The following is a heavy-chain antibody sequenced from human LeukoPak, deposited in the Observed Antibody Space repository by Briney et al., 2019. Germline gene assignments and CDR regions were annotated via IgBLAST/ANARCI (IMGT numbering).Heavy chain of an antibody. CDR3: VRALGVTVGTGGY. D-gene: IGHD3-16*02. J-gene: IGHJ1*01. CDR2: ISSSGNYI. V-gene: IGHV3-21*01. CDR1: GFTFSSFY. Sequence: GGSLRVSCVASGFTFSSFYMTWVRQSPGRGLEWVSSISSSGNYIYYADSLKGRFTISRDNAKRSLFLQMDSLRADDTALYYCVRALGVTVGTGGYWGQGTLVTVSS.